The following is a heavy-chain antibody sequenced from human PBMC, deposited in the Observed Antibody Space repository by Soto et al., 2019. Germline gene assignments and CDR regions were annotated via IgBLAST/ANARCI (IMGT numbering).Heavy chain of an antibody. CDR1: GYTFTSSG. J-gene: IGHJ6*02. CDR2: ISTYNGDT. CDR3: ARAGVAPYYYYGMDV. Sequence: QVQLVQSGAEVRKPGASVKVSCKASGYTFTSSGISWLRQAPGQGLEWMGWISTYNGDTNDAPKFQDRVTMTIDRSTSTAYMELRSLRSDDAAVYYCARAGVAPYYYYGMDVWGQGTRVTVSS. V-gene: IGHV1-18*01. D-gene: IGHD2-21*01.